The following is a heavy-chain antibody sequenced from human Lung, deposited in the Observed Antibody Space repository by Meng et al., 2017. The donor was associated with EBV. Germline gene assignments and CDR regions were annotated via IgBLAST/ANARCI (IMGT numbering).Heavy chain of an antibody. CDR1: GGSISSNGYY. CDR2: IYHSGST. J-gene: IGHJ4*02. D-gene: IGHD3-10*01. CDR3: ARRRGGSGRDC. V-gene: IGHV4-39*01. Sequence: HLRRQEPGPGLGKPSETLSLTCTVFGGSISSNGYYWDWVRQPPGKGLEWIGAIYHSGSTSYNPSLQSRVTMFVDTSKNQFSLMLTSVTATDTAVYYCARRRGGSGRDCWGQGTLVTVSS.